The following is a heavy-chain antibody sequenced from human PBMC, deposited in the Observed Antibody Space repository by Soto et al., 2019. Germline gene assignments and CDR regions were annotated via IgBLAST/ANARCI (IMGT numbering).Heavy chain of an antibody. CDR1: GGSISSGGYY. CDR2: IYYSGST. CDR3: ARASAIFGVDRYYYYYYMDV. J-gene: IGHJ6*03. D-gene: IGHD3-3*01. Sequence: QVQLQESGPGLVKPLQTLSLTCTVSGGSISSGGYYWSWIRQHPGKGLEWIGYIYYSGSTYYNPSLKIRVTISVDPSKNQFSRKLSSVTAAETAVYYCARASAIFGVDRYYYYYYMDVWGKGTTVTVSS. V-gene: IGHV4-31*03.